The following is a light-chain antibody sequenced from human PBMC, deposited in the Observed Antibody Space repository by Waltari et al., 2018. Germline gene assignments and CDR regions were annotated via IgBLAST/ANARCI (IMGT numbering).Light chain of an antibody. Sequence: SYEVTQPPSVSVSPGQTANITCSGDKLGDRYTCWYQQKPGQSPLLVIYQDKKRPSGIPERCAGSNSGNTATLTISGTQAPDEGDYYCQAWDNSVGVVFGGGTKLTVL. CDR2: QDK. V-gene: IGLV3-1*01. CDR1: KLGDRY. J-gene: IGLJ2*01. CDR3: QAWDNSVGVV.